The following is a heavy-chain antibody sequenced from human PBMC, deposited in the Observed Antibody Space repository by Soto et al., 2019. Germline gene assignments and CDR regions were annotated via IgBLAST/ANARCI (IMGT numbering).Heavy chain of an antibody. D-gene: IGHD3-10*01. CDR1: GFTFSSYG. Sequence: QVQLVESGGGVVQPGRSLRLSCAASGFTFSSYGMHWVRQAPGKGLEWVAVISYDGSNKYYADSVKGRFTISRDNSKNTLYLKMNSLRAEDTAVYYCAKDKGKLLWFGEYNPKDLWGQGTLVNVSS. CDR3: AKDKGKLLWFGEYNPKDL. J-gene: IGHJ4*02. CDR2: ISYDGSNK. V-gene: IGHV3-30*18.